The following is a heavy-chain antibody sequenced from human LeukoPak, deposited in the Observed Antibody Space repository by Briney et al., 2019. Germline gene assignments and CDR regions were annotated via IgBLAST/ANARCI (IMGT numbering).Heavy chain of an antibody. D-gene: IGHD6-13*01. CDR2: IISSNYI. J-gene: IGHJ4*02. CDR3: ARDYSSSWDTFDF. V-gene: IGHV3-21*01. CDR1: GFTFSSYS. Sequence: GGSLRLSCAASGFTFSSYSMNWVRQAPGKGLEWVSSIISSNYIYYAGSVKGRFTISRDNAKNSLYLQMNSLRAEDTAVYYCARDYSSSWDTFDFWGQGTLVTVSS.